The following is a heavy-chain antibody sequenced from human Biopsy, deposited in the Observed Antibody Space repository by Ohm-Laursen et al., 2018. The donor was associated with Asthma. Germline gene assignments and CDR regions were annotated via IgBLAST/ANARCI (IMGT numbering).Heavy chain of an antibody. D-gene: IGHD6-19*01. Sequence: SSVKVSCKASGGMFGNYAISWVRQAPGQGLEWLGGIMTVFGTTNYAQKFQGRVTITADESASTAYMEVTSLRSEDTAIYYCARCQAGYSSGWSLLLKKIYYSGMDVWGQGTAVTVSS. CDR2: IMTVFGTT. CDR1: GGMFGNYA. V-gene: IGHV1-69*01. J-gene: IGHJ6*02. CDR3: ARCQAGYSSGWSLLLKKIYYSGMDV.